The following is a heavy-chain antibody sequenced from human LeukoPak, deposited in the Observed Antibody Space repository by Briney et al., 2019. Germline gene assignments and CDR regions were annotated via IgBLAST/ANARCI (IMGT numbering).Heavy chain of an antibody. CDR3: AKDKGSVVTATLGLDY. V-gene: IGHV3-30*18. CDR2: ISYDGSNK. J-gene: IGHJ4*02. D-gene: IGHD2-21*02. CDR1: GFTFSSYG. Sequence: GGSLRLSCAASGFTFSSYGMHWVRQAPGKGLEWVAVISYDGSNKYYADSVKGRFTISRDNSKNTLYLQMNSLRAEDTAVYYCAKDKGSVVTATLGLDYWGQGTLVTVSS.